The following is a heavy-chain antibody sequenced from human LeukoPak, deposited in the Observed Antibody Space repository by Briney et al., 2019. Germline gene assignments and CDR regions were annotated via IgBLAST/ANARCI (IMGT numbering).Heavy chain of an antibody. D-gene: IGHD1-26*01. CDR2: IYHSEST. J-gene: IGHJ4*02. CDR1: AYSISSGYY. CDR3: ARGKSRGSHIDY. V-gene: IGHV4-38-2*02. Sequence: PSETQSLTCIVSAYSISSGYYWGWIRQPPGKGLEWIGSIYHSESTYYNPSLKSRVTISIDTSKNQFSLKLSSVTAADTAIYFCARGKSRGSHIDYWGQGTLVTVSS.